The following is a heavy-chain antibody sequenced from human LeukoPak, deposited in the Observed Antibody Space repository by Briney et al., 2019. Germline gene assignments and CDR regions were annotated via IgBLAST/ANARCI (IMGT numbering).Heavy chain of an antibody. D-gene: IGHD3-22*01. CDR3: ASLPRPTYYYDSSGPKDAFDI. CDR1: GGTISSNA. V-gene: IGHV1-69*04. CDR2: IIPIFGIA. J-gene: IGHJ3*02. Sequence: SVKVSCKASGGTISSNAISWVRQAPGQGLEWMGRIIPIFGIANYAQKFQGRVTITPDKSTSTAYMELSSLRSEDTAVYYCASLPRPTYYYDSSGPKDAFDIWGQGTMVTVSS.